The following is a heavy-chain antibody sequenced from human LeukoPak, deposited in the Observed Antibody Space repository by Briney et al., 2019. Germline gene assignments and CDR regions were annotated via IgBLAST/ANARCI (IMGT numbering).Heavy chain of an antibody. Sequence: PGGSLRLSCAASGFTFSSYSMNWVRQAPGKGLEWVSSISSSSSYIYYADSVKGRFTISRDNAKNSLYLQMNSLRAEDTAVYYCARDDYSNYVGILDYWGQGTLVTVSS. CDR3: ARDDYSNYVGILDY. V-gene: IGHV3-21*01. CDR2: ISSSSSYI. CDR1: GFTFSSYS. J-gene: IGHJ4*02. D-gene: IGHD4-11*01.